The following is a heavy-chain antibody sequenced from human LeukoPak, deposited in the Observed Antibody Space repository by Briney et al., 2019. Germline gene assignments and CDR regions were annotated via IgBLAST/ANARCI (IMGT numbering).Heavy chain of an antibody. J-gene: IGHJ4*02. CDR3: ARAPYSGGWYLMY. D-gene: IGHD6-19*01. V-gene: IGHV3-7*01. CDR1: GFTFSSYW. CDR2: IRQDGNEQ. Sequence: GGSLRLSCAASGFTFSSYWTTWVRQVPGKGLEWVANIRQDGNEQYYMDSVKGRFTISRDNAKNSLFLQMNSLRAEDTAVYYCARAPYSGGWYLMYWGQGTLVTVSS.